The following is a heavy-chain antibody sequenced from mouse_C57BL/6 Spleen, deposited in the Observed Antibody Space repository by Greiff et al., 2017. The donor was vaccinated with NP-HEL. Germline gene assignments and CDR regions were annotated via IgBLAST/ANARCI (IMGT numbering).Heavy chain of an antibody. J-gene: IGHJ2*01. CDR3: AKYYVDY. Sequence: VQLQQSGAELVRPGTSVKLSCKASGYTFTSYWMHWVKQRPGQGLEWIGVIDPSDSYTNYNQKFKGKATLTVDTSSSTAYMQLSSLTSEDSAVYYCAKYYVDYWGQGTTLTVSS. V-gene: IGHV1-59*01. CDR2: IDPSDSYT. CDR1: GYTFTSYW.